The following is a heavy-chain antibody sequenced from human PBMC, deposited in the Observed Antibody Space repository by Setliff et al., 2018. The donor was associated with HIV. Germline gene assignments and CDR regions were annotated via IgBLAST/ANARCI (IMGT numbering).Heavy chain of an antibody. J-gene: IGHJ5*02. D-gene: IGHD3-22*01. CDR1: GGFISTGGYS. Sequence: TLSLTCTVSGGFISTGGYSWSWIRQPPGKGLEWIGYIYHSGNTYYNPSLKSRVSISVDTSKKQFSLKLSSVTAADTAVYFCARQTYYYDNSGHNWFDPWGQGTLVTVSS. CDR2: IYHSGNT. V-gene: IGHV4-30-2*01. CDR3: ARQTYYYDNSGHNWFDP.